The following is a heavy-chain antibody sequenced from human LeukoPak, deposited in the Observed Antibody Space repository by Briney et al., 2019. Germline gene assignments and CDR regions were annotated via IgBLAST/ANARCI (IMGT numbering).Heavy chain of an antibody. CDR1: GFTFSSYG. J-gene: IGHJ5*02. Sequence: GGSLRLSCAASGFTFSSYGMHWVRQAPGKGLEWVAFIRDDGSNKYYADSVKGRFTISRDHSKNPLYLQMNSLRAEDTAVYYCAKDRCRFDSGSYSCWFDPWGQGTLVTVSS. D-gene: IGHD1-26*01. CDR3: AKDRCRFDSGSYSCWFDP. CDR2: IRDDGSNK. V-gene: IGHV3-30*02.